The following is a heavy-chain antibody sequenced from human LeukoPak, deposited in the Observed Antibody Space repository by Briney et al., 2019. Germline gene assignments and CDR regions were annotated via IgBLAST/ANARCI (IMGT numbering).Heavy chain of an antibody. CDR2: INHSGST. J-gene: IGHJ4*02. CDR1: GGSFSGYY. CDR3: ARNYYDTSGYEFLF. Sequence: SETLSLTCAVYGGSFSGYYWSWIRQPPGKGLEWIGEINHSGSTNYNPSLKSRVTISLDTSKNQFSLKLTSVTAADTAVYYCARNYYDTSGYEFLFWGQGTLVTVSS. D-gene: IGHD3-22*01. V-gene: IGHV4-34*01.